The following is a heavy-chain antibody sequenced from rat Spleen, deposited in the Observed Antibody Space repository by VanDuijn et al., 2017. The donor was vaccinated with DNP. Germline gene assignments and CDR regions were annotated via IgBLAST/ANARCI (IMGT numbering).Heavy chain of an antibody. D-gene: IGHD1-7*01. Sequence: EVRLVVSGGGLVQPGRSLKLSCAVSGLTFSDYYMAWVRQTPTGGLEWVATIIYDGSGTYYRDSVKGRFTISRDNAKNTLFLQMDSLRSEDTATYYCATEDYGYPFDYWGQGVLVTVSS. J-gene: IGHJ2*01. CDR1: GLTFSDYY. CDR3: ATEDYGYPFDY. CDR2: IIYDGSGT. V-gene: IGHV5S10*01.